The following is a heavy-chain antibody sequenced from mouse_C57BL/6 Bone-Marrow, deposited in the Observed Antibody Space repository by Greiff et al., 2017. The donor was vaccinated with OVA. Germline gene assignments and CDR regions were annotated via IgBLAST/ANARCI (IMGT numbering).Heavy chain of an antibody. D-gene: IGHD2-5*01. CDR1: GYAFSSYW. V-gene: IGHV1-80*01. Sequence: VQLQQSGAELAKPGASVKISCKASGYAFSSYWMNWVKQRPGKGLEWIGQIYPGDGDTNYNGKFKGKATLTADKSSSTAYMQLSSLTSEDSAVYFCARSGYSNYVAYWGQGTLVTVSA. CDR3: ARSGYSNYVAY. J-gene: IGHJ3*01. CDR2: IYPGDGDT.